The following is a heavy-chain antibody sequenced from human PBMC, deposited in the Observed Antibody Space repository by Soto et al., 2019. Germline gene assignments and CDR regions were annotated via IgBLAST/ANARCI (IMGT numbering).Heavy chain of an antibody. V-gene: IGHV3-30-3*01. CDR1: GFIFSRFA. J-gene: IGHJ4*02. CDR2: APSDGSHI. Sequence: GGSLRLSCSASGFIFSRFAMHWVRQAPGKGLEWVAVAPSDGSHIYYADSVKGRFTISRDNSKNMLYLQMNSLRPDDTAVYYCARNDISMLVLDSWGQGSLVTFSS. D-gene: IGHD3-22*01. CDR3: ARNDISMLVLDS.